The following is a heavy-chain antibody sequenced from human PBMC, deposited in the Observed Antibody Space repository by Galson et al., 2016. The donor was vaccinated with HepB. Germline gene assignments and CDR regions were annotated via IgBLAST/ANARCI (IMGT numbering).Heavy chain of an antibody. J-gene: IGHJ6*02. Sequence: ETLSLTCVVSGVSLSGDFWTWIRQTPEKGLEWIGETNHVGSATYNPSLQSRVTISVDTSKNQFSLRLTSVTPADTAVYFCTRLRGPPRLQASTHRRGMDVWGQGITVTVSS. V-gene: IGHV4-34*01. CDR1: GVSLSGDF. CDR2: TNHVGSA. CDR3: TRLRGPPRLQASTHRRGMDV. D-gene: IGHD3-16*01.